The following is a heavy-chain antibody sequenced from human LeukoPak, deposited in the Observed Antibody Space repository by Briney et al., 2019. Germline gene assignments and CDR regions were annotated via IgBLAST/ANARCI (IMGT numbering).Heavy chain of an antibody. D-gene: IGHD6-19*01. CDR3: ARGEVAVPHVGRYWFDP. Sequence: SETLSLTCAVYGGSFSGYYWSWIRQPPGKGLQWIGEINHSGSTNYNPSLKSRVTISVDTSMNQFFLRLSSVTAADTAVYYCARGEVAVPHVGRYWFDPWGQGTLATVSS. CDR2: INHSGST. CDR1: GGSFSGYY. J-gene: IGHJ5*02. V-gene: IGHV4-34*01.